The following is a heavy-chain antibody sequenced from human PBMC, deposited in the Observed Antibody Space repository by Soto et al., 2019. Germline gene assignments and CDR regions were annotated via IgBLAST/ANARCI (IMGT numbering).Heavy chain of an antibody. CDR1: GGTFSSNT. CDR3: ARSRGSGSNYYYYYYMHV. Sequence: GASVKVSCKASGGTFSSNTISWVRQAPGQGLEWMGRIIPILGIANYAQKFQGRVTITADKSTSTAYMELSSLRSEDTAVYYCARSRGSGSNYYYYYYMHVWGKGTTVTVSS. V-gene: IGHV1-69*02. J-gene: IGHJ6*03. CDR2: IIPILGIA. D-gene: IGHD3-10*01.